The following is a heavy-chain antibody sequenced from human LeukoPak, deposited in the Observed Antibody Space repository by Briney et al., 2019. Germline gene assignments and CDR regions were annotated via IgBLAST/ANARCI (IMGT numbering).Heavy chain of an antibody. D-gene: IGHD5-18*01. V-gene: IGHV4-59*01. CDR1: GGSISSYY. Sequence: PSETLSLTCTVSGGSISSYYWSWIRQPPGKGLERIGYIYYGGSTNYNPSLKSRVTISVDTSKNQFSLKLSSVTAADTAVYYCARSNSYGYAYYYYYMDVWGKGTTVTVSS. J-gene: IGHJ6*03. CDR2: IYYGGST. CDR3: ARSNSYGYAYYYYYMDV.